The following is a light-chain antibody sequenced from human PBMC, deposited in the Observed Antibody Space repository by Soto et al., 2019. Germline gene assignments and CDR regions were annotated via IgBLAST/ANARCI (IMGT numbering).Light chain of an antibody. V-gene: IGKV1-12*01. J-gene: IGKJ3*01. CDR1: QGISSY. CDR3: QQANSFPRT. Sequence: DIQMTQSPSSVSASVGDRVTITCRASQGISSYLAWYQQRPGSAPKLLIYAASSLQSGVPSRFSGSGSGTDFTLTITSLQPEDFATDYCQQANSFPRTFGPGTKVDFK. CDR2: AAS.